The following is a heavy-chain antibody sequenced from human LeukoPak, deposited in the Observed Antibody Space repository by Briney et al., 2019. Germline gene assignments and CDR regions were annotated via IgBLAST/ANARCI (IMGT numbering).Heavy chain of an antibody. CDR3: AREDYYDSSGHEYFQQ. Sequence: ASVKVSCKASGYTFTGYYMHWVRQAPGQGLEWMGWINPNSGGTNYAQKFQGRVTMTRDTSISTAYMELSRLRSDDTAVYYCAREDYYDSSGHEYFQQWGQGTLVTVSS. J-gene: IGHJ1*01. V-gene: IGHV1-2*02. CDR1: GYTFTGYY. D-gene: IGHD3-22*01. CDR2: INPNSGGT.